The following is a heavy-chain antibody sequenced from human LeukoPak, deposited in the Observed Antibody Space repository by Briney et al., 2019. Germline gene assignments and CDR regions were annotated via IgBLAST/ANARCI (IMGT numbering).Heavy chain of an antibody. J-gene: IGHJ5*02. Sequence: SQTLSLTCTVSGGSISSGGYYWSWIRQPPGKGLEWIGHIYYSGSTNYNPSLKSRVTISVDTSKNQFSLKLSSVTAADTAVYHCARIQSSGWYDWFDPWGQGTLVTVSS. CDR2: IYYSGST. V-gene: IGHV4-61*09. CDR1: GGSISSGGYY. CDR3: ARIQSSGWYDWFDP. D-gene: IGHD6-19*01.